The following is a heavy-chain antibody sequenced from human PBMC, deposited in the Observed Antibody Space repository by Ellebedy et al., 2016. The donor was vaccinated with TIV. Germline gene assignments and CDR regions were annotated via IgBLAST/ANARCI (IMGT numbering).Heavy chain of an antibody. J-gene: IGHJ6*03. CDR2: IYPGDSDT. Sequence: GESLKISCKGSGYSFTSYWIGWVRQMPGKGLEWMGIIYPGDSDTRYSPSFQGQVTISADKSISTAYLQWSSLKASDTAMYYCARRGTGSSWYGYYYYMDVWGKGTTVTVSS. V-gene: IGHV5-51*01. D-gene: IGHD6-13*01. CDR3: ARRGTGSSWYGYYYYMDV. CDR1: GYSFTSYW.